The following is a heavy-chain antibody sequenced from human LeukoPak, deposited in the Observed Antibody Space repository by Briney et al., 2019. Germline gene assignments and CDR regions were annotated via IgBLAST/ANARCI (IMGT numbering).Heavy chain of an antibody. V-gene: IGHV3-48*02. Sequence: GGSLRLSCAASAFTFSDYSMNWVRQAPGKGLEWISYIDTSSSTMYYADSVMGRFTISRDNAKESLYLQMNSLRDVDTAVYCCAREDDSWGPNNLDLWGQGTMVTVSS. D-gene: IGHD7-27*01. J-gene: IGHJ3*01. CDR2: IDTSSSTM. CDR1: AFTFSDYS. CDR3: AREDDSWGPNNLDL.